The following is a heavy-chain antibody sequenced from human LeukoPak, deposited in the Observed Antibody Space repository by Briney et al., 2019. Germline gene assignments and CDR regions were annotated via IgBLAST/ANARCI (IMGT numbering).Heavy chain of an antibody. D-gene: IGHD2-2*01. J-gene: IGHJ5*02. CDR2: ISGSSSYI. CDR1: GFAFSTYS. CDR3: ARQYCSSTNCWHWFDP. Sequence: GGSLRLSCAGSGFAFSTYSIHWVRQAPGKGLEWVSSISGSSSYIYYVDSVKGRFTISRDNGQNSVYLQMNSLSAEDTAVYFCARQYCSSTNCWHWFDPWGQGTLVTVSS. V-gene: IGHV3-21*01.